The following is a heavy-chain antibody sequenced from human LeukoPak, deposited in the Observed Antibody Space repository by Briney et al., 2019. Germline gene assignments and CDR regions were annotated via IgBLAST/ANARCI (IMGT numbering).Heavy chain of an antibody. D-gene: IGHD4-17*01. CDR1: GLRFSDYY. Sequence: GGSLRLSCAASGLRFSDYYVSWIRQAPGKGLQWVSYISSGGDIMHYADSVKGRFTSSRDNAKNSGYLEMNSLGAEDTAVYYCARDEDGDIDYWGQGTLVTVSS. V-gene: IGHV3-11*04. J-gene: IGHJ4*02. CDR2: ISSGGDIM. CDR3: ARDEDGDIDY.